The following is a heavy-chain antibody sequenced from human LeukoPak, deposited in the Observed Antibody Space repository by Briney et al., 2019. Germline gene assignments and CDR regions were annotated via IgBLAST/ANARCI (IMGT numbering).Heavy chain of an antibody. Sequence: PSETLSLTCTVSGGSISSSSYYWGWIRQPPGKGLEWIGSIYYSGSTYYNPSLKSRVTISVDTSKNQFSLKLSSVTAADTAVYYCARVEQTPYYYDSSGYYGAFDIWGQGTMVTVSS. V-gene: IGHV4-39*07. CDR1: GGSISSSSYY. D-gene: IGHD3-22*01. CDR3: ARVEQTPYYYDSSGYYGAFDI. J-gene: IGHJ3*02. CDR2: IYYSGST.